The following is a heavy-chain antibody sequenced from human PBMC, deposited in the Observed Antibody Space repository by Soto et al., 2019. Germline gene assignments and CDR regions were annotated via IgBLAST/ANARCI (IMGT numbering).Heavy chain of an antibody. CDR3: ARGWYDILTAQDGMDV. V-gene: IGHV3-66*01. D-gene: IGHD3-9*01. J-gene: IGHJ6*02. CDR1: GFTFSSYS. Sequence: GSLRLSCAVSGFTFSSYSMNWVRQAPGKGLEWVSVIYSGGSTYYADSVKGRFTISRDNSKNTLYLQMNSLRAEDTAVYYCARGWYDILTAQDGMDVWGQGTTVTVSS. CDR2: IYSGGST.